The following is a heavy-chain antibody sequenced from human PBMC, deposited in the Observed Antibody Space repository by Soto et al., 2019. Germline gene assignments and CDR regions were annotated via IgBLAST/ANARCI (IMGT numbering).Heavy chain of an antibody. CDR1: GFTFSNYG. J-gene: IGHJ4*02. CDR3: AKDGAPRYCSRSSCHPAGAY. D-gene: IGHD2-15*01. CDR2: ISYDGSHK. V-gene: IGHV3-30*18. Sequence: QVQLVESGGGVVQPGRSLRLSCAGSGFTFSNYGLHWVRQAPGKGLEWVAVISYDGSHKYYADSVTGRFTISRDNSNNMLYQQMDSLRAEETAVYYCAKDGAPRYCSRSSCHPAGAYWGQGTLVTVSS.